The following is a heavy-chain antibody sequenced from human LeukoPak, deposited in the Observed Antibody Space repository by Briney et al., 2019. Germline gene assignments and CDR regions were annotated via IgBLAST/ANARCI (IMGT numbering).Heavy chain of an antibody. J-gene: IGHJ4*02. CDR2: ISGDGGST. D-gene: IGHD6-13*01. Sequence: GGSLRLSCAASGFTFGDYAMHCVHQAPGKGLEWVSLISGDGGSTYYADSVKGRFTISRDNSKNSLYLQMNSLRTEDTALYYCAKDIGQQPPAYFDYWGQGTLVTVSS. CDR3: AKDIGQQPPAYFDY. V-gene: IGHV3-43*02. CDR1: GFTFGDYA.